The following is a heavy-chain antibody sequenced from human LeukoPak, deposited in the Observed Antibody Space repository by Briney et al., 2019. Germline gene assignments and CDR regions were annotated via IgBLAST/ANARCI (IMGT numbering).Heavy chain of an antibody. CDR3: ARAEWSLGGHDAFDI. CDR2: IKPTGGST. V-gene: IGHV1-46*04. D-gene: IGHD3-3*01. Sequence: ASLKVSCKASGYTFTSYYIHWVRQAPGQGLECMGIIKPTGGSTIYAQSLQGRVTITREKSTRSVYMDMSTLPSEDTAVYYCARAEWSLGGHDAFDIWGQGTMVTVSS. J-gene: IGHJ3*02. CDR1: GYTFTSYY.